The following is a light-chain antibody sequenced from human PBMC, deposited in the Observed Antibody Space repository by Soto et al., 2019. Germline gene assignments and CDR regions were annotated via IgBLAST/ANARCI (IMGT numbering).Light chain of an antibody. J-gene: IGKJ5*01. CDR2: HAS. CDR1: QSVSSSY. Sequence: EIVLTQSPGTLSLSPGERATLSCRASQSVSSSYLAWYQQKPGQAPRLLIYHASKRATGIPARFSGSGSGTDFTLTIRSLQPEDFAVYYCQQHNNWPTFGQGTRLEIK. CDR3: QQHNNWPT. V-gene: IGKV3-11*01.